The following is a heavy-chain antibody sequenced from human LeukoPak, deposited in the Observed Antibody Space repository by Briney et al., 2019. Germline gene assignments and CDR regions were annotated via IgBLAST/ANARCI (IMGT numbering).Heavy chain of an antibody. CDR1: GFTFDDYA. D-gene: IGHD4-11*01. CDR3: ARVGDYGNYYFDY. CDR2: ISWNSGSI. V-gene: IGHV3-9*01. Sequence: PGRSLRLSCAASGFTFDDYAMPWVRQAPGKGLEWVSGISWNSGSIGYADSVKGRFTISRDNAKNSLYLQMNSLRAEDTAVYYCARVGDYGNYYFDYWGQGTLVTVSS. J-gene: IGHJ4*02.